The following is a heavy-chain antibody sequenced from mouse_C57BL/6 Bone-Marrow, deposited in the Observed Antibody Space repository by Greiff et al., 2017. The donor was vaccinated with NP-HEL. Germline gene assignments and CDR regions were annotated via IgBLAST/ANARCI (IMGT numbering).Heavy chain of an antibody. CDR3: TGDLLWYFDV. Sequence: EVKLVESGGGLVQPGGSMKLSCVASGFTFSNYWMNWVRQSPEKGLEWVAQIRLKSDNYATHYAESVKGRFTISRDDSKSSVYLQMNNLRAEDTGIYYCTGDLLWYFDVWGTGTTVTVSS. D-gene: IGHD2-1*01. V-gene: IGHV6-3*01. CDR2: IRLKSDNYAT. CDR1: GFTFSNYW. J-gene: IGHJ1*03.